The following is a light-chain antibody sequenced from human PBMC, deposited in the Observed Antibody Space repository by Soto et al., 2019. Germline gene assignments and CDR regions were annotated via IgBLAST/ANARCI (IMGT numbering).Light chain of an antibody. Sequence: QSALTQPPSASGSPGQSVTISCTGTRSDVGGYDFVSWYQQHPGKAPKLMIHEVSKRPSGVPDRFSGSKSGNTASLTVSGLQAEDEADYYCSSYAGTKSFVLFGGGTKLTVL. CDR1: RSDVGGYDF. CDR2: EVS. J-gene: IGLJ2*01. CDR3: SSYAGTKSFVL. V-gene: IGLV2-8*01.